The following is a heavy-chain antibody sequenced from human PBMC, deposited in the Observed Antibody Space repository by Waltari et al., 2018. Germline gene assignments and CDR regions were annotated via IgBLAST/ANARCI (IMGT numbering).Heavy chain of an antibody. D-gene: IGHD6-6*01. CDR1: AGSLSSTTDS. Sequence: QLQLQESGPGLLRPSETMSLPCTAAAGSLSSTTDSSGWIRQPPGKGLEWIGGIHPTGSIYYNPSLKTRVTISADTSRQHLSLKLRSVTAADTALYYCARSVAARRINWFDPWGQGTLVTVSS. J-gene: IGHJ5*02. V-gene: IGHV4-39*02. CDR2: IHPTGSI. CDR3: ARSVAARRINWFDP.